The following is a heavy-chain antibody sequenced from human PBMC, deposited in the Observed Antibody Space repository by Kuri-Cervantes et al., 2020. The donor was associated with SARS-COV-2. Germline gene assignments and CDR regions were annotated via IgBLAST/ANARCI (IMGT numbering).Heavy chain of an antibody. CDR1: GGSISSSS. V-gene: IGHV3-21*01. Sequence: GESLKISCTVSGGSISSSSYYWGWIRQPPGKGLEWVSSISSSSSYIYYADSVKGRSTISRDNAKNSLYLQMSSLRAEDTAVYYCARDGYSYYYYYYMDVWGKGTTVTVSS. D-gene: IGHD5-18*01. CDR2: ISSSSSYI. J-gene: IGHJ6*03. CDR3: ARDGYSYYYYYYMDV.